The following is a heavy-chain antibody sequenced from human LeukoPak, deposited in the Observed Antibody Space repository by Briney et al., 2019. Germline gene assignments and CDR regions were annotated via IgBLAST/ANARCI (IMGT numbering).Heavy chain of an antibody. CDR1: GYTFTNYW. Sequence: PGESLKISCQGSGYTFTNYWLGWVRQMPGKGLEWMGIIYPGDSDTRYSPSFQGQVTISADKSISTAYLQWSSLKASDTAMYYCARPRAYGNYYYYGMDVWGQGTTVTVSS. CDR2: IYPGDSDT. CDR3: ARPRAYGNYYYYGMDV. D-gene: IGHD4-17*01. J-gene: IGHJ6*02. V-gene: IGHV5-51*01.